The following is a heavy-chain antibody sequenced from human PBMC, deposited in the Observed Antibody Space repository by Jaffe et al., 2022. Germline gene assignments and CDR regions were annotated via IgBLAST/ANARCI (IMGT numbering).Heavy chain of an antibody. CDR2: IRYDGSNK. D-gene: IGHD5-18*01. V-gene: IGHV3-30*02. CDR1: GFSFSNYG. Sequence: QVQLVESGGGVVQPGGSLRLSCAATGFSFSNYGMHWVRQAPGKGLEWVAFIRYDGSNKYYADSVKGRFTISRDNSKNTLYLQMNSLRAEDTAVYYCDGGYNYGDYWGQGTLVTVSS. CDR3: DGGYNYGDY. J-gene: IGHJ4*02.